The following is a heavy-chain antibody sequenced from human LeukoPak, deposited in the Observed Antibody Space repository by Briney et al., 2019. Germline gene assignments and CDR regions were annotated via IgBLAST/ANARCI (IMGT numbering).Heavy chain of an antibody. V-gene: IGHV3-9*01. CDR2: INWSGARI. Sequence: QPGGSLRLSCAASGFNFGDFAMNWVRQAPGKGLEWVSGINWSGARIFYADSVKGRFTISRDNARNSLYLEINSLRPEDTAFYYCAKGSLSLAASALDSWGQGTPVTVSS. J-gene: IGHJ4*02. D-gene: IGHD6-13*01. CDR3: AKGSLSLAASALDS. CDR1: GFNFGDFA.